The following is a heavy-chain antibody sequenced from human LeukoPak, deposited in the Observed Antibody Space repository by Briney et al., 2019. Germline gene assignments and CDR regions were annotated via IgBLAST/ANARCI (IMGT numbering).Heavy chain of an antibody. CDR3: ARSKITGTLPVYYYYYYGMDV. V-gene: IGHV3-48*01. Sequence: GGSLRLSCEASGFTFSSNSMNWVRQAPGKGLEWVSYISSSSSTIYADSVKGRFTTSRDNAKNSLYLQINSLRAEDTAVYYCARSKITGTLPVYYYYYYGMDVWGQGTTVTVSS. CDR2: ISSSSSTI. D-gene: IGHD1-20*01. CDR1: GFTFSSNS. J-gene: IGHJ6*02.